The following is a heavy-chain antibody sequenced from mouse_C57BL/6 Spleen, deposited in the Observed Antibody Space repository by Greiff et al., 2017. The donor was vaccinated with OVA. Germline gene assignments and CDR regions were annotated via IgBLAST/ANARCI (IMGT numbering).Heavy chain of an antibody. CDR3: ARDYYGTPMDY. Sequence: EVKVVESGGGLVKPGGSLKLSCAASGFTFSDYGKHWVRQAPEKGLEWVAYISSGSSTIYYADTVKGRFTISRDNAKNTLFLQMTSLRSEDTAMYYCARDYYGTPMDYWGQGTSVTVSS. D-gene: IGHD1-1*01. CDR2: ISSGSSTI. V-gene: IGHV5-17*01. CDR1: GFTFSDYG. J-gene: IGHJ4*01.